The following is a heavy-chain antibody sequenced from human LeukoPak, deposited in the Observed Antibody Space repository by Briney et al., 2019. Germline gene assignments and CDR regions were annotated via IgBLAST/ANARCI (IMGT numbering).Heavy chain of an antibody. CDR3: ARAGPPFYYYYGMDV. Sequence: GGSLRLSCVASGFTFSSYWMSWVRQAPGKGLEWVANIKQDGSEKYYVDSVKGRFTISRDNAKNSLYLQMNSLRAEDTAVYYCARAGPPFYYYYGMDVWGKGTTVTVSS. J-gene: IGHJ6*04. D-gene: IGHD3-10*01. CDR2: IKQDGSEK. CDR1: GFTFSSYW. V-gene: IGHV3-7*03.